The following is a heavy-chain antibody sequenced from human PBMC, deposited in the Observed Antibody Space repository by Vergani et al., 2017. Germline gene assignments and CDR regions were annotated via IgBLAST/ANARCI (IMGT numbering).Heavy chain of an antibody. Sequence: EVQLLESGGGLVQPGGSLRLSCAASGFTFSSYAMSWVRQAPGKGLEWVSAISGSGGSTYYADSVKGRFTISRDNSKNTLYLQMNSLRAEDTAVYYCAKDLNYYDSSGYYSDYWGQGTLVTVSS. V-gene: IGHV3-23*01. CDR1: GFTFSSYA. CDR2: ISGSGGST. J-gene: IGHJ4*02. D-gene: IGHD3-22*01. CDR3: AKDLNYYDSSGYYSDY.